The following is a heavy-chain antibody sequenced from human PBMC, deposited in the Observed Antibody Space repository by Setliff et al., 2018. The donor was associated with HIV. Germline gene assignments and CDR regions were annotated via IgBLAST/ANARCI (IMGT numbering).Heavy chain of an antibody. Sequence: LRLSCAASGFTFSNYAMSWVRQAPGEGLEWVSGISGTGGNTYYADSVKGRFTISRDNSKNTLYLQVNSLRAEDTAVYYCAKGAHHGSYDHWGQGTMVTVSS. CDR3: AKGAHHGSYDH. CDR2: ISGTGGNT. V-gene: IGHV3-23*01. D-gene: IGHD1-26*01. J-gene: IGHJ3*01. CDR1: GFTFSNYA.